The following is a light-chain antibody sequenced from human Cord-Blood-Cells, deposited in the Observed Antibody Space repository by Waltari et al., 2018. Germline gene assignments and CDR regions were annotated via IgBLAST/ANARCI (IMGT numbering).Light chain of an antibody. Sequence: EIVLTQSPGNRSLSPGERATLSCRASQSVSSSYLAWYQQKPGQAPMLLIYGASSRTTGIPDRCSGSVSGTDFTITISRLEPEDFAVYYCQQYGSSPWTFGQGTKVEIK. CDR3: QQYGSSPWT. V-gene: IGKV3-20*01. J-gene: IGKJ1*01. CDR2: GAS. CDR1: QSVSSSY.